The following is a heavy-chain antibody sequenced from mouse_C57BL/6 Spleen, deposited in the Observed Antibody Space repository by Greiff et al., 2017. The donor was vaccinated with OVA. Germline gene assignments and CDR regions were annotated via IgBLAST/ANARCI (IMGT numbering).Heavy chain of an antibody. CDR3: ARFGNYLFDY. D-gene: IGHD2-1*01. V-gene: IGHV1-26*01. CDR2: INPNNGGT. CDR1: GYTFTDYY. Sequence: VQLQQSGPELVKPGASVKISCKASGYTFTDYYMNWVKQSHGKSLEWIGDINPNNGGTSYNQKFKGKATLTVDKSSSTAYMELRSLTSEDSAVYYCARFGNYLFDYWGQGTTLTVSS. J-gene: IGHJ2*01.